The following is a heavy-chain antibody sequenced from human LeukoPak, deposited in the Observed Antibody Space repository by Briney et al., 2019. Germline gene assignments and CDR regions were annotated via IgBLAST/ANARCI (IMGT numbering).Heavy chain of an antibody. D-gene: IGHD1-1*01. V-gene: IGHV1-18*04. J-gene: IGHJ6*02. CDR3: ARAEGAGTTTYYYGMDV. Sequence: ASVKVSCKASGYTFTSYSITWVRQAPGQGLEWMGWFSAYTGNTNYAQKYQGRVTMTTDTSTSTAYMELRGLRSDDTAVYYCARAEGAGTTTYYYGMDVWGQGTTVTVSS. CDR1: GYTFTSYS. CDR2: FSAYTGNT.